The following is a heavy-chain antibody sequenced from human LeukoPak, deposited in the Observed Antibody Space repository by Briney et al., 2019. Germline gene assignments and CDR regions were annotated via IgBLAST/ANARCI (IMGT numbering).Heavy chain of an antibody. CDR2: IFYSGST. Sequence: NPSETLSLTCTVSGGSISSHYWSWIRQPPGKGLEWIAYIFYSGSTNYNPSLRNRVTISVDTSKNQFSLKLSSVTAADTAVYYCARGAHYYDTSGYLMPLNYWGQGTLVTVSS. D-gene: IGHD3-22*01. CDR1: GGSISSHY. J-gene: IGHJ4*02. CDR3: ARGAHYYDTSGYLMPLNY. V-gene: IGHV4-59*11.